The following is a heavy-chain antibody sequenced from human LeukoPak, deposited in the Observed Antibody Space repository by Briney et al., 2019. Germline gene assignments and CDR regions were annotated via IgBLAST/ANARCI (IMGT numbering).Heavy chain of an antibody. CDR3: ARDRYYDFWSGYYTPVYWFDP. D-gene: IGHD3-3*01. CDR2: IKQDGSEK. Sequence: GGSLRLSCAASGFTFSSYWMSWVRQAPGKGLEWVANIKQDGSEKYYVDSVKGRFTTSRDNAKNSLYLQMNSLRAEDTAVYYCARDRYYDFWSGYYTPVYWFDPWGQGTLVTVSS. V-gene: IGHV3-7*01. CDR1: GFTFSSYW. J-gene: IGHJ5*02.